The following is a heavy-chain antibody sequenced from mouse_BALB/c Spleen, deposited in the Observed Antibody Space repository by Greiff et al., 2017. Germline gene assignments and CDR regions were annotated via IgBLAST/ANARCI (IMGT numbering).Heavy chain of an antibody. J-gene: IGHJ4*01. CDR3: AKLRDYAMDY. D-gene: IGHD2-4*01. CDR2: IYPGGGYT. V-gene: IGHV1-63*02. CDR1: GYTFTNYW. Sequence: QVQLQQSGAELVRPGTSVTISCKASGYTFTNYWLGWVKQRPGHGLEWIGDIYPGGGYTNYNEKFKGKATLTADTSSSTAYMQLSSLTSEDSAVYFCAKLRDYAMDYWGQGTSVTVSS.